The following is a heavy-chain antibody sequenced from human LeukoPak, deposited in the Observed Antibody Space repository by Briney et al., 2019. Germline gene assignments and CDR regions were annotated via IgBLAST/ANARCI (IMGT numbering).Heavy chain of an antibody. Sequence: WASVKVSCKASGGTFSSYAISWVRQAPGQGLEWMGGIIPIFGTANYAQKFQGRVTITADESTSTAYMELSSLRSEDTAVYYCARDGSSWAFDYWGQGTLVTVSS. CDR1: GGTFSSYA. V-gene: IGHV1-69*13. CDR2: IIPIFGTA. J-gene: IGHJ4*02. D-gene: IGHD6-13*01. CDR3: ARDGSSWAFDY.